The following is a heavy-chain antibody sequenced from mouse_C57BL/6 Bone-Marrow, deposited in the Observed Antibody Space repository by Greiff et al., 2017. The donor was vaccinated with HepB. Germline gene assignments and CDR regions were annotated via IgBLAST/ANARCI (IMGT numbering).Heavy chain of an antibody. V-gene: IGHV1-69*01. CDR1: GYTFTSYW. D-gene: IGHD1-1*01. Sequence: QVQLQQPGAELVMPGASVKLSCKASGYTFTSYWMHWVKQRPGQGLEWIGEIDPSDSYTNYNQKFKGKSTLTVDKSSSTAYMQLSSLTSDDSAVYYCARRVYYYGSSYFDYWGQGTTLTVSS. J-gene: IGHJ2*01. CDR2: IDPSDSYT. CDR3: ARRVYYYGSSYFDY.